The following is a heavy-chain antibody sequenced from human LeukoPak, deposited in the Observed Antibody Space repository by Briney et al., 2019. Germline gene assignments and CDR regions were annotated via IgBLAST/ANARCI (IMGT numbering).Heavy chain of an antibody. CDR1: GGSISSYY. V-gene: IGHV4-59*01. CDR3: ARAGGVDTAMDANFDY. D-gene: IGHD5-18*01. J-gene: IGHJ4*02. Sequence: PTETLSLTCTVSGGSISSYYWSWIRQPPGKGLEWIGYIYYNGGTNYNPSLRSRVTISVDTSKNHFSLRLSSVTAADTAMYYCARAGGVDTAMDANFDYWGQGTLVTVSS. CDR2: IYYNGGT.